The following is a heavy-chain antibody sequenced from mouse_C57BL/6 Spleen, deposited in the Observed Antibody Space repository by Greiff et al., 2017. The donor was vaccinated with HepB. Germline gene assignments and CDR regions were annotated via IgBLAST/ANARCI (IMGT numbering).Heavy chain of an antibody. CDR3: ALYYYGSSSEDY. D-gene: IGHD1-1*01. V-gene: IGHV1-64*01. Sequence: QVQLQQPGAELVKPGASVKLSCKASGYTFTSYWMHWVKQRPGQGLEWIGMIHPNSGSTNYNEKFKSKATLTVDKSSSTAYMQLSSLTSEDSAVYYCALYYYGSSSEDYWGQGTTLTVSS. CDR2: IHPNSGST. CDR1: GYTFTSYW. J-gene: IGHJ2*01.